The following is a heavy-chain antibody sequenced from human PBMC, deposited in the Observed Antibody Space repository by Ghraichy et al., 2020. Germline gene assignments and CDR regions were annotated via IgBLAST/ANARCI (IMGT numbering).Heavy chain of an antibody. V-gene: IGHV6-1*01. CDR2: TYYRSKWYN. J-gene: IGHJ6*02. Sequence: SQTLSLTCAISGDSVSSNSAAWNWIRQSPSRGLEWLGRTYYRSKWYNDYAVSVKSRITINPETSKNQFSLHLNSVTPEDTAVYYCARERWELEDYYYGMDVWGQGTTVTVSS. CDR1: GDSVSSNSAA. D-gene: IGHD1-26*01. CDR3: ARERWELEDYYYGMDV.